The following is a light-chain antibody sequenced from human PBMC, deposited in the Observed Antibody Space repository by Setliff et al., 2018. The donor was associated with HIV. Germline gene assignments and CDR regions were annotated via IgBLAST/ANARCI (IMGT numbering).Light chain of an antibody. Sequence: QSVLTQPASVSGSPGQSVTISCTGTSSDVGSYNLVSWYQQYPGKAPKLIIYEVTKWPSGVSDRFSGSKSGNTASLTISGLQAEDEGDYYCCSYASSSSFVFGTGTKV. CDR3: CSYASSSSFV. CDR1: SSDVGSYNL. V-gene: IGLV2-23*02. J-gene: IGLJ1*01. CDR2: EVT.